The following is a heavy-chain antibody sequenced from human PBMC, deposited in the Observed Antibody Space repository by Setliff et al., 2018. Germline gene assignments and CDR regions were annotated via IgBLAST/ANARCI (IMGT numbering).Heavy chain of an antibody. Sequence: GSLRLSCVVSGFSVSNDFMGWVRQAPGKGLEWVSVIYNRGHTYYADSVKGRFTISRDSSKNTLYLQMNSLTAEDTAMYYCARDRGGTNPWFDSWGQGTLVTVSS. CDR2: IYNRGHT. V-gene: IGHV3-53*01. CDR3: ARDRGGTNPWFDS. D-gene: IGHD3-10*01. J-gene: IGHJ5*01. CDR1: GFSVSNDF.